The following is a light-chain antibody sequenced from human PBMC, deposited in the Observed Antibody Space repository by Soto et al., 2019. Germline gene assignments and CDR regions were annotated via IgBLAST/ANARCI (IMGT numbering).Light chain of an antibody. J-gene: IGKJ5*01. CDR1: QSVSNN. CDR3: QQYNTYST. Sequence: EIVMTQSPATLSVSPGGRATLSCMASQSVSNNYLAWYQQKPGQAPRLLIYGASTRATGIPARFSGSGSGTEFTLTISSLQPDDFATYYCQQYNTYSTFGQGTRLEIK. V-gene: IGKV3-15*01. CDR2: GAS.